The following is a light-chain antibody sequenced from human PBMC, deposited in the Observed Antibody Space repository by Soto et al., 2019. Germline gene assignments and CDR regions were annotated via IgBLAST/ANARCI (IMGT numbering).Light chain of an antibody. V-gene: IGKV1-33*01. CDR2: DAS. J-gene: IGKJ3*01. CDR3: QQYDNLPPIFT. Sequence: DIPMTQSPSSLSASVGDRVTITCQASQDISNYLNWYQQKPGKAPKLLIYDASNLETGAPSRFSGSGSGTDFTFTISSLQPEDIATYYCQQYDNLPPIFTFGPGTKVDIK. CDR1: QDISNY.